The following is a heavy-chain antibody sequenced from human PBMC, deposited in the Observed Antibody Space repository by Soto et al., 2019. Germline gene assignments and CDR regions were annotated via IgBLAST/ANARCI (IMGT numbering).Heavy chain of an antibody. V-gene: IGHV4-4*02. Sequence: SETLSHTCAVSGGSISSSNWWSWVRQPPGKGLEWIGEIYHSGSTNYNPSLKSRVTISVDKSKNQFSLKLSSVTAADTAVYYCASRYDILTGYPSWGQGTLVTVSS. CDR1: GGSISSSNW. J-gene: IGHJ5*02. CDR2: IYHSGST. D-gene: IGHD3-9*01. CDR3: ASRYDILTGYPS.